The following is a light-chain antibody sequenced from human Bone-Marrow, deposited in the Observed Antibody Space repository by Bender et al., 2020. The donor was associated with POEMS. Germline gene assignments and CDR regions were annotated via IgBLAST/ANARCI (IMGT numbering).Light chain of an antibody. CDR2: DNP. CDR3: QSYDSSLSGSWV. CDR1: TGSIASKF. V-gene: IGLV6-57*01. Sequence: NFMLSQPHSVSESPGKTVTISCTRSTGSIASKFVNWYQLRPGSSPTILIFDNPQRPSGVPDRLSGSVDSSSNSAALNISGLKTEDEADYYCQSYDSSLSGSWVLGGGT. J-gene: IGLJ3*02.